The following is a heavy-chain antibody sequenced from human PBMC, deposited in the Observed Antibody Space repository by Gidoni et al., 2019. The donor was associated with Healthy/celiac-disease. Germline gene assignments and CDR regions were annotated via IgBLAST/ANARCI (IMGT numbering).Heavy chain of an antibody. D-gene: IGHD5-18*01. CDR1: GFTVSSYA. CDR3: AKEEGHSYGCFVY. V-gene: IGHV3-23*04. J-gene: IGHJ4*02. Sequence: EVQLVESGGGLVQPGGSLRLSCPASGFTVSSYAMSWVRQAPGKGLGWVSAISGSGGSTYYADSVKGRFTISRDNSKNTLYLQMNSLRAEDTAVYYCAKEEGHSYGCFVYWGQGTLVTVSS. CDR2: ISGSGGST.